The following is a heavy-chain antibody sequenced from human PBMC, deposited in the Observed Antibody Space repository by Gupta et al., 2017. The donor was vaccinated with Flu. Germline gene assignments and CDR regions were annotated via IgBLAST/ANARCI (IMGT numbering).Heavy chain of an antibody. V-gene: IGHV3-11*05. CDR2: LSIRDYP. CDR3: ARGHWDT. Sequence: CAAAGFTVSVLEGSWVRQGPGKAVEWVSFLSIRDYPDYTESVKVRCTISRDSAKTSVSLQIDSLRAEDAALDDYARGHWDTWGQGTLVTVSS. D-gene: IGHD1-26*01. J-gene: IGHJ4*02. CDR1: GFTVSVLE.